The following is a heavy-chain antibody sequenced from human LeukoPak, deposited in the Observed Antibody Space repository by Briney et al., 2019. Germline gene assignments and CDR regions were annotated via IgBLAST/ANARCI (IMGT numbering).Heavy chain of an antibody. CDR2: IDPSAGST. CDR3: ARAHYASSNIKVPFDV. D-gene: IGHD3-22*01. V-gene: IGHV1-46*01. Sequence: ASVKVSCKASGYTFTNFYMHWVRQAPGQGLEWMGVIDPSAGSTTYAQKFQGIVTMTRDTATSTVYMELSSLRSEDTAVYYCARAHYASSNIKVPFDVWGKGTTVTVSS. J-gene: IGHJ6*04. CDR1: GYTFTNFY.